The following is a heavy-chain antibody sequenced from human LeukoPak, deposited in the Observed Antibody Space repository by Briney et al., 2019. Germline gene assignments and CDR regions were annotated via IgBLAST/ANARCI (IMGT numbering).Heavy chain of an antibody. J-gene: IGHJ4*02. CDR1: GFTFTNSA. D-gene: IGHD6-13*01. CDR2: IVVGSANT. CDR3: AADLQAAGDLDY. Sequence: ASVKVSCKASGFTFTNSAMHWVRQARGQRLEWIGWIVVGSANTNYPQKFQERVTITRDMSTSTAYMELSSLRSEDTAVYYCAADLQAAGDLDYWGQGTLVTVSS. V-gene: IGHV1-58*02.